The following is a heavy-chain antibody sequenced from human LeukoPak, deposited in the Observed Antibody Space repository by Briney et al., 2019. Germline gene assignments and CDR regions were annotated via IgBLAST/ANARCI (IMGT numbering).Heavy chain of an antibody. V-gene: IGHV1-18*01. D-gene: IGHD6-13*01. CDR1: GYTFTSYG. Sequence: GASVKVSCKASGYTFTSYGISWVRQAPGQGLEWMGWISAYNGNTNYAQKLQGRVTMTTDTSTSTAYMELSSLRSDDTAMYFCTRKADGPVAPGTRVWFDPWGQGTLVSVSS. CDR3: TRKADGPVAPGTRVWFDP. CDR2: ISAYNGNT. J-gene: IGHJ5*02.